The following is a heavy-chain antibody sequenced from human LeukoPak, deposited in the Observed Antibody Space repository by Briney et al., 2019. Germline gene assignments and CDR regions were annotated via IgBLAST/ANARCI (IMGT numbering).Heavy chain of an antibody. J-gene: IGHJ4*02. CDR2: IYHSGST. CDR3: ARHVDRFGDRDY. CDR1: GYSISSGYY. Sequence: SETLSLTCAVSGYSISSGYYWGWIRQPPGKGLEWIGSIYHSGSTYYNPSLKSRVTISVDTSKNQFSLKLSSVTAADTAVYYCARHVDRFGDRDYWGQGTLVTVSS. D-gene: IGHD3-10*01. V-gene: IGHV4-38-2*01.